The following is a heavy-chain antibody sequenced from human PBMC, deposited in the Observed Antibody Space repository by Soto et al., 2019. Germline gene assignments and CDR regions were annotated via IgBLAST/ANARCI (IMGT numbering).Heavy chain of an antibody. J-gene: IGHJ4*02. V-gene: IGHV4-34*01. CDR1: GGSFSGYY. D-gene: IGHD3-22*01. Sequence: PSETLSLTCAVYGGSFSGYYWSWIRQPPGKGLEWIGEINHSGSTNYNPSLKSRVTISVDTSKNQFSLKLSSVTAAGTAVYYCASGYYYDSSGYLNGGSFDYWGQGTLVTVSS. CDR3: ASGYYYDSSGYLNGGSFDY. CDR2: INHSGST.